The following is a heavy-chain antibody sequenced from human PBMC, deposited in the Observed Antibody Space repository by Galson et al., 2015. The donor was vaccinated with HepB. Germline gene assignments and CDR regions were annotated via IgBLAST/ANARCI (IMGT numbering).Heavy chain of an antibody. CDR2: IKSKTDGGTT. CDR1: GFTFSNAW. Sequence: SLRLSCAASGFTFSNAWMNWVRQAPGKGLEWVGRIKSKTDGGTTDYAAPVKGRFTISRDDSKNTLYLQMNSLKTEDTAVYYCTTLMTTVTQDDYYYYYGMDVWGQGTTVTVSS. D-gene: IGHD4-17*01. J-gene: IGHJ6*02. V-gene: IGHV3-15*07. CDR3: TTLMTTVTQDDYYYYYGMDV.